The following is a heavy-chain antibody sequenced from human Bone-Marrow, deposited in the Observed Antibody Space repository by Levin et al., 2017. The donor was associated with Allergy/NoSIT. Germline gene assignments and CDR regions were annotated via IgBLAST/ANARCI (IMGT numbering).Heavy chain of an antibody. CDR2: IYYSGST. J-gene: IGHJ4*02. V-gene: IGHV4-31*03. CDR3: ARDPGITIFGVVSPYYFDY. Sequence: SETLSLTCTVSGGSISSGGYYWSWIRQHPGKGLEWIGYIYYSGSTYYNPSLKSRVTISVDTSKNQFSLKLSSVTAADTAVYYCARDPGITIFGVVSPYYFDYWGQGTLVTVSS. CDR1: GGSISSGGYY. D-gene: IGHD3-3*01.